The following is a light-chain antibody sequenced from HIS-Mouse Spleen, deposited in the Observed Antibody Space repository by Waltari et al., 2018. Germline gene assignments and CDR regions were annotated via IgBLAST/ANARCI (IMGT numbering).Light chain of an antibody. CDR2: EDS. CDR3: YSTDSSGNHRV. V-gene: IGLV3-10*01. J-gene: IGLJ2*01. Sequence: SYELTQPPSVSVSPGQTARITGPGDALPTKYAYWYQQKSGHAPVLVIYEDSKRPSGIPERFSGSSSGTMATLTISGAQVEDEAYYYCYSTDSSGNHRVFGGGTKLTVL. CDR1: ALPTKY.